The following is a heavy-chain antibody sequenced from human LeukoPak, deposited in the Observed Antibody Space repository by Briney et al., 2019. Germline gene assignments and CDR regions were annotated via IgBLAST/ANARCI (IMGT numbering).Heavy chain of an antibody. D-gene: IGHD3-9*01. V-gene: IGHV2-5*02. Sequence: SGPTLVKTTQTLTLTCTFSGFSLSTSGVGLGWIRQPTGKALDWLAPNYWDDDKRYSPYPKTRPTITRDTSKDQVVLTMTSMDPVDTATYYCAHTLLRYFDWLLPMYYVDYGGQGTLVTVSS. CDR3: AHTLLRYFDWLLPMYYVDY. CDR2: NYWDDDK. CDR1: GFSLSTSGVG. J-gene: IGHJ4*02.